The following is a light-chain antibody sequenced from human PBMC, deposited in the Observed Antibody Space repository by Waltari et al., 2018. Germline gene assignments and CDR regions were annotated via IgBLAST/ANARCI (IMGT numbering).Light chain of an antibody. V-gene: IGKV3-15*01. CDR3: QQYNNWPPIT. CDR2: GAS. Sequence: EIVMTQSPATLSVSPGERATLSCRASQSVSSNLAWYQQKPGQAPRLLIYGASTRATGITARFSGSWSGTEFTLTISSMQSEDCAVYYCQQYNNWPPITFGQGTRLEIK. CDR1: QSVSSN. J-gene: IGKJ5*01.